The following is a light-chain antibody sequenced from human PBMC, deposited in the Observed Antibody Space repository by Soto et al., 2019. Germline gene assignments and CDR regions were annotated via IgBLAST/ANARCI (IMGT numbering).Light chain of an antibody. J-gene: IGKJ4*01. CDR2: GAS. CDR1: QSVSSNH. Sequence: EIVLTQSPRTLSLSPGERTTLSCRASQSVSSNHLAWYQQKPGLAPRLLSYGASTRARGIPDMFSGSGSGTDFTLTISRLEPEDLAVYYCQRCGSSPLTFGGETKVDIK. V-gene: IGKV3-20*01. CDR3: QRCGSSPLT.